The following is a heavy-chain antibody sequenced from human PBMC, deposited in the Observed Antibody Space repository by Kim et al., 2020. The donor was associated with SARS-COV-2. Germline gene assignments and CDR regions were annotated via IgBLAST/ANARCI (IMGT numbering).Heavy chain of an antibody. V-gene: IGHV1-69*13. CDR2: IIPIFGTA. CDR1: GGTFSSYA. J-gene: IGHJ6*02. D-gene: IGHD3-9*01. Sequence: SVKVSCKASGGTFSSYAISWVRQAPGQGLEWMGGIIPIFGTANYAQKFQGRVTITADESTSTAYMELSSLRSEDTAVYYCARNYDILTGYYTPNYYYYGMDVWGQGTTVTVSS. CDR3: ARNYDILTGYYTPNYYYYGMDV.